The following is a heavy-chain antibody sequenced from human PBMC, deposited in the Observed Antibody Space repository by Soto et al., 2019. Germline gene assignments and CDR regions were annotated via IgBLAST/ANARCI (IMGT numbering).Heavy chain of an antibody. CDR3: KAREGAQGGYCSSTSCPAPSYYYMDV. J-gene: IGHJ6*03. CDR2: IIPILGIA. V-gene: IGHV1-69*02. CDR1: GGTFSSYT. D-gene: IGHD2-2*01. Sequence: QVQLVQSGAEVKKPGSSVKVSCKASGGTFSSYTISWVRQAPGQGLEWMGRIIPILGIANYAQKFQGRVTLTADKSSSTASVELGSLSSEHTAVYYCKAREGAQGGYCSSTSCPAPSYYYMDVWGKGTTVTASS.